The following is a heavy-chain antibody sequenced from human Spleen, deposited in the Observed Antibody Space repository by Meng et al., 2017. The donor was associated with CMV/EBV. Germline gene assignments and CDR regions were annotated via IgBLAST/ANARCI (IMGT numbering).Heavy chain of an antibody. CDR2: INHSGST. CDR1: GGSFSGYY. CDR3: ARGFGLLQYPRGGYYYGMDV. D-gene: IGHD4-11*01. V-gene: IGHV4-34*01. J-gene: IGHJ6*02. Sequence: SETLSLTCAVYGGSFSGYYWSWIRQPPGKGLEWIGEINHSGSTNYNPSLKSRVTISVDTSKNQFSLKLSSVTAADTAVYYCARGFGLLQYPRGGYYYGMDVWGQGTTVTVSS.